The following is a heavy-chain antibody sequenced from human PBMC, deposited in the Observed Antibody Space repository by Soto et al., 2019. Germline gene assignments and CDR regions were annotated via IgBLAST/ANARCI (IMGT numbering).Heavy chain of an antibody. CDR3: ASRDPGTSVDY. V-gene: IGHV4-4*02. Sequence: SETLSLTCAVSGGSFTSNNWWTWVRQPPGQGLEWIGEIYRTGSTNYNPSLKSRVTISLDKSENQFSLKVTSLTAADTALYYCASRDPGTSVDYWGHGTLVTVSS. CDR1: GGSFTSNNW. CDR2: IYRTGST. J-gene: IGHJ4*01. D-gene: IGHD1-7*01.